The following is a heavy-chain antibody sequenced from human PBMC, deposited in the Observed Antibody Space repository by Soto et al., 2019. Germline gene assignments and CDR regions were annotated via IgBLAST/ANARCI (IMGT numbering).Heavy chain of an antibody. D-gene: IGHD3-22*01. CDR2: INHVATT. V-gene: IGHV4-34*01. Sequence: VQLQQWGAGLLKPSETLSLTCEVSGGSFGGYYWSWIRQPPGKGLEWIGEINHVATTNYNPSLKSRVTISLDMSKNQFSLKLPSVTAADTAVYYCARHYYDSTGYYRSPLGDWGQGTLVTVSS. CDR3: ARHYYDSTGYYRSPLGD. J-gene: IGHJ4*02. CDR1: GGSFGGYY.